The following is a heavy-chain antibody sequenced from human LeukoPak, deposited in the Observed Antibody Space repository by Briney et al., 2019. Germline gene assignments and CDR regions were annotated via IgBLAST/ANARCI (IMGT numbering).Heavy chain of an antibody. V-gene: IGHV4-59*01. CDR3: ARLGIDYDILTGYIPDAFDI. D-gene: IGHD3-9*01. Sequence: TPSETLSLTCTVSGGSISSYYWSWIRQPPGKGLEWIGYIYYSGSTNYNPSLRSRVTISVDTSKNQFSLKLSSVTAADTAVYYCARLGIDYDILTGYIPDAFDIWGQGTMVTVSS. J-gene: IGHJ3*02. CDR2: IYYSGST. CDR1: GGSISSYY.